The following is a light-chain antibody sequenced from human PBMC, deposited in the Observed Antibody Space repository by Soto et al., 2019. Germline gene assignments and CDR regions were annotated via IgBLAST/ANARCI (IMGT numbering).Light chain of an antibody. CDR2: SAS. CDR3: QQLNSYPQT. V-gene: IGKV1-9*01. CDR1: RGISSY. Sequence: IQFTQSPSSLSASVGDRVTITCRASRGISSYLAWYQQKPGKAPKLLVYSASTLQGGVPSRFSGSGSGPDFTLTISSLQPEDSATYFCQQLNSYPQTFGQGTRLEIK. J-gene: IGKJ5*01.